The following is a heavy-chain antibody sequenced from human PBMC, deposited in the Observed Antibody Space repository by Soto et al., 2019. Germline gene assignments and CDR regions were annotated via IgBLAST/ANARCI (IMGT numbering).Heavy chain of an antibody. D-gene: IGHD2-21*02. V-gene: IGHV3-48*02. CDR2: ISSSSSTI. J-gene: IGHJ4*02. CDR3: ARGKVIRHIVVVTAISEAYDY. CDR1: GFTFSSYS. Sequence: EVQLVESGGGLVQPGGSLRLSCAASGFTFSSYSMNWVRQAPGKGLEWVSYISSSSSTIYYADSVKGRFTISRDNAKNSLYLQMNSLRDEDTAVYYCARGKVIRHIVVVTAISEAYDYWGQGTLVTVSS.